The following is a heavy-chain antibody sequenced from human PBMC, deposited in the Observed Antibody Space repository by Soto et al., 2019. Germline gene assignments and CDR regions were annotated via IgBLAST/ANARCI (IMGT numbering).Heavy chain of an antibody. CDR2: ISPSDSYT. Sequence: GESLKISCKGSGYSFTNYWINWVRQMPGKGLEWLGKISPSDSYTDYSPSFQGHVTISTDKSISTAYLQWSSLKASDTAMYYCARPWKLWYFDYWGQGTLVTAPQ. CDR3: ARPWKLWYFDY. D-gene: IGHD1-1*01. J-gene: IGHJ4*02. CDR1: GYSFTNYW. V-gene: IGHV5-10-1*01.